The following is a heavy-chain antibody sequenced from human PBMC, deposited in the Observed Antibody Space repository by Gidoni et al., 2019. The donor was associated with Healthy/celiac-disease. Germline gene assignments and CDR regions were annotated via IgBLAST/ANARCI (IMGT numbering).Heavy chain of an antibody. V-gene: IGHV3-7*01. Sequence: DVQLVESGGGLVQPGGSLRLSCAVSGFDLGNYWMGWVRQAPGKGPEWVANIKQDGRETKYVGSVRGRFTISRDKVENSLYLQMNSLRAEDTAVYYCVRDYGLGTDKYYFDFWGQGTLVTVSS. CDR2: IKQDGRET. CDR3: VRDYGLGTDKYYFDF. CDR1: GFDLGNYW. D-gene: IGHD7-27*01. J-gene: IGHJ4*02.